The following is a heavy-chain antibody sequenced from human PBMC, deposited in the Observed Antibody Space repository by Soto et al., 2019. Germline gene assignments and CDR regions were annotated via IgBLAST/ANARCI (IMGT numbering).Heavy chain of an antibody. J-gene: IGHJ4*02. CDR1: GFNFPGYS. Sequence: GGSLRLSCAASGFNFPGYSMNWVRQAPGKGLEWVASISSGSHFIYYADSVRGRFTISRDNARDSLLLQMNSLRAGDTGVYFCARDQSQGQMLLPYFDYWGQGTLVTVSS. CDR3: ARDQSQGQMLLPYFDY. D-gene: IGHD3-22*01. CDR2: ISSGSHFI. V-gene: IGHV3-21*04.